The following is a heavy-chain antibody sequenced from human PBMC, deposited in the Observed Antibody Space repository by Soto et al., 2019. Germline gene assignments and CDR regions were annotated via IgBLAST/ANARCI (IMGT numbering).Heavy chain of an antibody. J-gene: IGHJ1*01. CDR1: GFTFSSYA. D-gene: IGHD3-22*01. V-gene: IGHV3-30-3*01. Sequence: PGGSLRLSCAASGFTFSSYAMHWVRQAPGKGLEWVAVISYDGSNKYYADSVKGRFTISRDNSKNTLYLQMNSLRAEDTAVYYCARDVYYYDSSGLPLHWGQGTLVTVSS. CDR3: ARDVYYYDSSGLPLH. CDR2: ISYDGSNK.